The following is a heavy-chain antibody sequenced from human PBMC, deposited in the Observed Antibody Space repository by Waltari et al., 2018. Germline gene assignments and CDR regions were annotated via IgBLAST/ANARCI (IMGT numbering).Heavy chain of an antibody. V-gene: IGHV3-74*01. Sequence: EVQLVESGGDLVQPGGSLRLSCAASGITFSSYWMHWVRQAPGTGLVGVSRIITEWSLPVYADSVRGRFTISRDNAKNTLYLQMNSLRVDDSAVYYCTRGVAEGFDPWGQGTLVTVSS. D-gene: IGHD2-15*01. CDR3: TRGVAEGFDP. J-gene: IGHJ5*02. CDR1: GITFSSYW. CDR2: IITEWSLP.